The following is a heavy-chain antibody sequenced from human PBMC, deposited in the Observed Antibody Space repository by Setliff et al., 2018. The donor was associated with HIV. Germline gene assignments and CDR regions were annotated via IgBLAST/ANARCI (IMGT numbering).Heavy chain of an antibody. Sequence: GGSLRLSCEASSFTFSAYWMTWVRQAPGKGLEWVANIDQDGSERYYVDSVKGRFTISRDNAKDSLYLQANSLRAEDTGVYYCATYPGKGYWGQGTLVTVSS. CDR3: ATYPGKGY. V-gene: IGHV3-7*01. CDR2: IDQDGSER. D-gene: IGHD1-26*01. J-gene: IGHJ4*02. CDR1: SFTFSAYW.